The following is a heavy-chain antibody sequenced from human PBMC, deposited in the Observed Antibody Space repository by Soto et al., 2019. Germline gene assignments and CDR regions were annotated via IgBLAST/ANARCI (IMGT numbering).Heavy chain of an antibody. CDR1: GYSFTSYW. CDR2: IYPGDSDT. J-gene: IGHJ4*01. V-gene: IGHV5-51*01. CDR3: ARPIEMATNGGYYFDY. Sequence: GESLKISCKGSGYSFTSYWIGWVRQMPGKGLEWMGIIYPGDSDTRYSPSFQGQVTISADKSISTAYLQWSSLKASDTAMYYCARPIEMATNGGYYFDYWGQGTLVTVSS. D-gene: IGHD1-1*01.